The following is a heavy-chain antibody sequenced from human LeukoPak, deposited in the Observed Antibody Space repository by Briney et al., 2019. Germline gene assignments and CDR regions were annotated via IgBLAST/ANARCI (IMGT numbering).Heavy chain of an antibody. V-gene: IGHV1-18*01. J-gene: IGHJ5*02. D-gene: IGHD2-15*01. Sequence: ASVKVSCKASGYTFTSYGISWVRQAPGQGLEWMGRISAYNGNTNYAQKLQGRVTMTTDTSTSTAYMELRSLRSDDTAVYYCATTPLGYCSGGSCYPNRGWFDPWGQGTLVTVSS. CDR3: ATTPLGYCSGGSCYPNRGWFDP. CDR1: GYTFTSYG. CDR2: ISAYNGNT.